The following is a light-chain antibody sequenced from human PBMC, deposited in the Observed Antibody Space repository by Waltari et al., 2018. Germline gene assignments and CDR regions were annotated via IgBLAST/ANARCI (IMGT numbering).Light chain of an antibody. V-gene: IGKV1-39*01. CDR3: QQSYNAPRT. Sequence: DPQMTQAPSFLSASVGDRVPITCRASQTIFTYINWYQQRPGKAPKLLSYAASYLQSGVPSRFSGGGSGTHFTLTISSLQPEDFATYFCQQSYNAPRTFGQGTKVEI. CDR1: QTIFTY. J-gene: IGKJ1*01. CDR2: AAS.